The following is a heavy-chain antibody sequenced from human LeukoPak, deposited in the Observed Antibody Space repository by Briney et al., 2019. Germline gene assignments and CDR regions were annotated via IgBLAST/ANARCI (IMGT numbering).Heavy chain of an antibody. D-gene: IGHD5-12*01. CDR1: GDSVSTNSGA. J-gene: IGHJ4*02. CDR3: VRSGYTAWLDY. CDR2: TYYRSKWFN. Sequence: SPTLSLTCAISGDSVSTNSGAWNWIRQSPSRGLEWLGKTYYRSKWFNEYAVSLEGRMTINPDTSKNQFSMQLKSVTPEDTAVYYCVRSGYTAWLDYWGQRIMVADSS. V-gene: IGHV6-1*01.